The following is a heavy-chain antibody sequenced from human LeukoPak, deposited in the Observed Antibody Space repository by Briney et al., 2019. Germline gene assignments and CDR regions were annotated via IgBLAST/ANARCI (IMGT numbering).Heavy chain of an antibody. J-gene: IGHJ4*02. D-gene: IGHD6-19*01. CDR2: IDNSGST. CDR1: GGSIRNYY. V-gene: IGHV4-4*08. CDR3: ASGAGWLNDY. Sequence: SETLSLTCTVSGGSIRNYYWNWIWQPPGKGLEWIGYIDNSGSTKYNPSLQSRITMSRDTSKKQFSLKLTSVTAADTAMYYCASGAGWLNDYWGQGTLVSVSS.